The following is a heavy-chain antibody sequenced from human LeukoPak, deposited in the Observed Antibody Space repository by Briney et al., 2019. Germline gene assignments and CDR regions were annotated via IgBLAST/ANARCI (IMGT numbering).Heavy chain of an antibody. CDR1: GGSFSGYY. D-gene: IGHD3-10*01. Sequence: SETLSLTCAVYGGSFSGYYWSWIRQPPGKGLEWIGEINHSGSTNYNPSLKSRVTISVDTSKNQFSLKLSSVTAADTAVYYCARDRDEYYCGSGYYYYMDVWGKGTTVTVSS. CDR2: INHSGST. J-gene: IGHJ6*03. V-gene: IGHV4-34*01. CDR3: ARDRDEYYCGSGYYYYMDV.